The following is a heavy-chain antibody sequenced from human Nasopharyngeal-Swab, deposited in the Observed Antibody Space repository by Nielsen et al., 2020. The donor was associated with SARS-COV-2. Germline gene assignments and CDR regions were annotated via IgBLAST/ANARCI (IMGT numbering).Heavy chain of an antibody. D-gene: IGHD6-19*01. V-gene: IGHV4-4*02. CDR3: ARDGSSGWYFDY. CDR1: GGSISSSNW. CDR2: IYHSGST. Sequence: SETLSLTCAVSGGSISSSNWCSWVRQPPGKGLEWIGEIYHSGSTNYNPSLKSRVTISVDKSKNQFSLKLSSVTAADTAVYYCARDGSSGWYFDYWGQGTLVTVSS. J-gene: IGHJ4*02.